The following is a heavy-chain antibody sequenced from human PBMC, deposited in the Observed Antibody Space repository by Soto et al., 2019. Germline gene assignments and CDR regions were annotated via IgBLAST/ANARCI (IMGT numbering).Heavy chain of an antibody. D-gene: IGHD3-3*01. V-gene: IGHV4-4*07. CDR3: ARGQRFSDWFDP. J-gene: IGHJ5*02. Sequence: SETLSLTCTVAGGDINSYYWTWIRQPAGKGLEWIGRIYSSGSTKYNPSLQSRVTMSLDTSKNQFSLGLTSVTAADTAVYYCARGQRFSDWFDPWGKGTLVTV. CDR2: IYSSGST. CDR1: GGDINSYY.